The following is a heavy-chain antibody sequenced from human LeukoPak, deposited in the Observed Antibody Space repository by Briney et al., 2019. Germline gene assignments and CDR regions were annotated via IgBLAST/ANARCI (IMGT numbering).Heavy chain of an antibody. J-gene: IGHJ3*02. V-gene: IGHV4-59*11. CDR3: AGDQLALNAFDI. Sequence: PSETLSLTCTVSGGSISSHYWSWIRQPPGKGLEWIGYISYIGSTNYSPSLKGRVTISVDTSKNQFSLRLSSVTAADTAIYYCAGDQLALNAFDIWGQGTMVTVSS. CDR2: ISYIGST. D-gene: IGHD1-1*01. CDR1: GGSISSHY.